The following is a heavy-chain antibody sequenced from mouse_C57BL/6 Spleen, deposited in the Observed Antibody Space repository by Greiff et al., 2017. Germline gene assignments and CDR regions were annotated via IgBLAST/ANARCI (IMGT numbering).Heavy chain of an antibody. V-gene: IGHV1-26*01. D-gene: IGHD2-1*01. CDR1: GYTFTDYY. Sequence: EVQLQQSGPELVKPGASVKISCKASGYTFTDYYMNWVKQSHGKSLEWIGDINPNNGGTSYNQKFKGKATLTVDKSSSTAYMELRSLTSEDSAVYYCARENLYDYGNSDYWGQGTTLTVSS. CDR2: INPNNGGT. CDR3: ARENLYDYGNSDY. J-gene: IGHJ2*01.